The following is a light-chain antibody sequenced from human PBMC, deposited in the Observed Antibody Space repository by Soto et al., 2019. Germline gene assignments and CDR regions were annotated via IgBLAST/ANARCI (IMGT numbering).Light chain of an antibody. CDR3: CSFTSINTWV. Sequence: QSALTQPASVSGSPGQSITISCTGNGSDVGGYNYVSWYQQHPGQAPKLMIYEVGNRPSGVSDRFSASKSGNTASLTISGLQTEDEADYYCCSFTSINTWVFGGGTKLTVL. CDR2: EVG. CDR1: GSDVGGYNY. V-gene: IGLV2-14*01. J-gene: IGLJ3*02.